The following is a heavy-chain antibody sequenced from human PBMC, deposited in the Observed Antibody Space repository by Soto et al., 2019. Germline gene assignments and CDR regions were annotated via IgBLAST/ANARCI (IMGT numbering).Heavy chain of an antibody. CDR2: ISAYNGNT. Sequence: ASVKVSCTASGYTFTSYGISWVRQAPGQGLEWMGWISAYNGNTNYAQKLQGRVTMTTDTSTSTAYMELRSLRSDDTAVYYCARILGYCSRTCGYSDDNWIYPWSQRALVTV. D-gene: IGHD2-2*02. J-gene: IGHJ5*02. CDR3: ARILGYCSRTCGYSDDNWIYP. CDR1: GYTFTSYG. V-gene: IGHV1-18*01.